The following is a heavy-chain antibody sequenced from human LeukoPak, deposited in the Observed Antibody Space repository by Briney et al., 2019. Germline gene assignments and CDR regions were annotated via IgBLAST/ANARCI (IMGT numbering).Heavy chain of an antibody. J-gene: IGHJ4*02. V-gene: IGHV3-48*04. D-gene: IGHD4/OR15-4a*01. CDR3: ARDPMVDAHFDY. Sequence: GGSLRLSCAASGFTFSSYSMNWVRQAPGKGLEWVSYISSSGRTIYYADSVKGRFTISRDNAKNSLYLQMNSLRAEDTAVYYCARDPMVDAHFDYWGQGTLVTVSS. CDR1: GFTFSSYS. CDR2: ISSSGRTI.